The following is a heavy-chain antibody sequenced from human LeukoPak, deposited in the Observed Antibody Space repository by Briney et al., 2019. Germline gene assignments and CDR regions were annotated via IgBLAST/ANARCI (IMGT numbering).Heavy chain of an antibody. Sequence: GESLKISCRGSGYIFTSYWIGWVRQMSGKGLEWMGIINPGDSDTRYSPSFQGQVTISADRSIRTAYLQWSNLKASDTATYYCATRHGYCSGGSCPFDYWGQGTLVTVSS. CDR1: GYIFTSYW. V-gene: IGHV5-51*01. D-gene: IGHD2-15*01. CDR3: ATRHGYCSGGSCPFDY. J-gene: IGHJ4*02. CDR2: INPGDSDT.